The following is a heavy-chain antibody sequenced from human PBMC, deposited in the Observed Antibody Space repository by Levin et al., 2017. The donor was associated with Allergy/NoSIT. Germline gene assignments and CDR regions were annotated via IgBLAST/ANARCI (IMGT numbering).Heavy chain of an antibody. CDR1: GFPFSTYT. CDR3: ASLVPQGYHYYLDV. CDR2: ISAYSSEI. D-gene: IGHD6-13*01. V-gene: IGHV3-21*01. J-gene: IGHJ6*03. Sequence: GGSLRLSCAASGFPFSTYTMSWVRQAPGKGLEWVASISAYSSEIHYTDSVKGRFTVSRDNAKTSLYLQMNSLRAEDAGVYYCASLVPQGYHYYLDVWGAGTTVIVSS.